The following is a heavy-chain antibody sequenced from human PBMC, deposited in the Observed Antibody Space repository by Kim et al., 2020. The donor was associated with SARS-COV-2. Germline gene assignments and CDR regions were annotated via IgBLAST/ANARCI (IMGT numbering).Heavy chain of an antibody. Sequence: GGSLRLSCAASGFTFSSYAMSWVRQAPGKGLEWVSAISGSGGSTYYADSVKGRFTISRDNSKNTLYLQMNSLRAEDTAVYYCAKAPYYYDSSGYHSAEYFQHWGQGTLVTVSS. CDR2: ISGSGGST. D-gene: IGHD3-22*01. CDR3: AKAPYYYDSSGYHSAEYFQH. J-gene: IGHJ1*01. CDR1: GFTFSSYA. V-gene: IGHV3-23*01.